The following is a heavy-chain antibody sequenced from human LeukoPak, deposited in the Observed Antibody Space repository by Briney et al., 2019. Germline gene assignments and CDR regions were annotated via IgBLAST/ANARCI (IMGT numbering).Heavy chain of an antibody. Sequence: PSETLSLTCTVSGGSISSSGYYWGWIRQTPGKGLEWIGSIYYSGSNYHNPSLKSRVSMSVDTSKNQFSLKLSSVTAADTAVYYCARLGPPLWFGDESVDIWGQGTMVTVSS. V-gene: IGHV4-39*07. D-gene: IGHD3-10*01. CDR1: GGSISSSGYY. CDR2: IYYSGSN. CDR3: ARLGPPLWFGDESVDI. J-gene: IGHJ3*02.